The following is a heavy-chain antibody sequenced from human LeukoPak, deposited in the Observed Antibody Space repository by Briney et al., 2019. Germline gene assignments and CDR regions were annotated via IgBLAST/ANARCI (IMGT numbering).Heavy chain of an antibody. Sequence: SETPSLTCTVSGVSISGSYWSWIRQAPGKGLEWIGHIYYSGNTYYNPSLNSRVTISVGTSKNQFSLRLSSVTAADTAVYYCVKDSSHWFDPWGQGALVTVSS. V-gene: IGHV4-59*12. CDR3: VKDSSHWFDP. CDR2: IYYSGNT. J-gene: IGHJ5*02. CDR1: GVSISGSY.